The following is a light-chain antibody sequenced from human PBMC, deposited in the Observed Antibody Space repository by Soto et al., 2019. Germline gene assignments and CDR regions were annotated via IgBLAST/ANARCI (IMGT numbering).Light chain of an antibody. CDR1: QSVSSY. V-gene: IGKV3-20*01. CDR2: HVS. CDR3: QQYGSSPWT. J-gene: IGKJ1*01. Sequence: EIVLTQSPATLSLSPGERSTLSCRARQSVSSYLAWYQQKPGQAPRLLMYHVSNRATGIPARFSGSGSGTDFTLTISRLEPEDFAVYYCQQYGSSPWTFGQGTKVDIK.